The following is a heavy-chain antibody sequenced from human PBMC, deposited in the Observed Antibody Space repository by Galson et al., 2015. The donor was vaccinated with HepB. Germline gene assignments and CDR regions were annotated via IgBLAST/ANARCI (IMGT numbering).Heavy chain of an antibody. CDR3: ARGTTGFDY. J-gene: IGHJ4*02. D-gene: IGHD4-11*01. Sequence: SLRLPCAASGFAFNTDDMNWVRQAPGQGVECVWYITDNGSNIYYADSVKGRFTISRDNAKNSLLLQMNGLSDEDTAVYYCARGTTGFDYWGQGTLVTVSS. CDR1: GFAFNTDD. CDR2: ITDNGSNI. V-gene: IGHV3-48*02.